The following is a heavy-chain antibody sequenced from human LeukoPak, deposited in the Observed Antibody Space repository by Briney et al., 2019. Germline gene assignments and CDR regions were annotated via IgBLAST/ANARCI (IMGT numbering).Heavy chain of an antibody. Sequence: GGSLRLSCAASGFTVSSNYMSWVRQAPGKGLERVSVIYSGGSTYYADSVKGRFTISRDNSKNTLYLQMNSLRAEDTAVYYCARGLMVRGYYFDYWGQGTLVTVSS. J-gene: IGHJ4*02. V-gene: IGHV3-66*01. CDR1: GFTVSSNY. CDR2: IYSGGST. CDR3: ARGLMVRGYYFDY. D-gene: IGHD3-10*01.